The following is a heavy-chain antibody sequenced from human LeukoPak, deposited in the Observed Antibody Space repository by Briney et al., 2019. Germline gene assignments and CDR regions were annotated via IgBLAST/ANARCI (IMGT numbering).Heavy chain of an antibody. D-gene: IGHD5-12*01. CDR3: VRYSGDADY. CDR2: IRSKIYGGTT. V-gene: IGHV3-49*03. CDR1: GFTFDNYA. J-gene: IGHJ4*02. Sequence: GGSLRLSCTASGFTFDNYAMSWLRQAPGKGLEWVGFIRSKIYGGTTEYAASVKGRFTISRDDSKRIAYLTMTSLKSEETAVYYCVRYSGDADYWGQGTLVTVSS.